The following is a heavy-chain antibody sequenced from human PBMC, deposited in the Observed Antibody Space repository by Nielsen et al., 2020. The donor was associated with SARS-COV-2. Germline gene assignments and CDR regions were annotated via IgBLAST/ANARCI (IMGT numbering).Heavy chain of an antibody. D-gene: IGHD6-13*01. Sequence: GESLKISCAASGFTFSDYYMSWIRQAPGKGLEWVSYISSSSSYTNYADSVKGRFTISRDNAKNSLYLQMNSLRAEDTAVYYCARDRAAAGIYYGMDVWGQGTTVTVSS. CDR3: ARDRAAAGIYYGMDV. V-gene: IGHV3-11*05. CDR2: ISSSSSYT. J-gene: IGHJ6*02. CDR1: GFTFSDYY.